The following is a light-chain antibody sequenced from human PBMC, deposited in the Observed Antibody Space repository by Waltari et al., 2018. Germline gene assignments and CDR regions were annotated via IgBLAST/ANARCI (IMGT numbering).Light chain of an antibody. Sequence: QSALTQPAFVSGSPGQSITISCTGTSNDLGGYGSVSWYQQYPGKAPQLVIYEVSYRASGISTRFSGSKSGNTASLTISGLQAEDEADYYCSSHTSTVPHVFGTGTRVTVV. CDR3: SSHTSTVPHV. V-gene: IGLV2-14*01. CDR2: EVS. J-gene: IGLJ1*01. CDR1: SNDLGGYGS.